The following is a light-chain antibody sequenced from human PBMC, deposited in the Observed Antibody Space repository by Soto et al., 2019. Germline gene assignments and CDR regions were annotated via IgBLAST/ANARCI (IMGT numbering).Light chain of an antibody. V-gene: IGKV1-39*01. CDR1: QRIRPY. CDR2: ATS. CDR3: QQNYGIPWT. J-gene: IGKJ1*01. Sequence: DIQMTQSPSSLSASVGDRVTITCRASQRIRPYVNWYQQKPGKAPELLIYATSSLQSGVPSRFSGSGSASETDFTLAISSLQPEDFAIYYCQQNYGIPWTFGQGTKVEIK.